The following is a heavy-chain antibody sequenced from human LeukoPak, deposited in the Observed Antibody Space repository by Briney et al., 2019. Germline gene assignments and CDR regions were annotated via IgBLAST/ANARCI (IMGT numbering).Heavy chain of an antibody. J-gene: IGHJ4*02. V-gene: IGHV3-23*01. D-gene: IGHD3-9*01. Sequence: GASLRLSCAASGFTVSNYAMSWVRQAPGKGLEWVSAITGSGGNTYYADSVKGRFTISRDNSKNTVFLQMNSLRAEDTAVYYCAKWGDYDVLTGYYVSDYWGQGTLVTVSS. CDR1: GFTVSNYA. CDR2: ITGSGGNT. CDR3: AKWGDYDVLTGYYVSDY.